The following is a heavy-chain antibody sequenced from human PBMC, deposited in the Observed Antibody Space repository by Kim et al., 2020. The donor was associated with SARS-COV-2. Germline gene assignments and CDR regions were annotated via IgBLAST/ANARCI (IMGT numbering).Heavy chain of an antibody. D-gene: IGHD3-9*01. CDR1: GFTFSSYA. J-gene: IGHJ1*01. CDR3: ARSLPFQNDILTGYNLGQH. CDR2: ISYDGSNK. V-gene: IGHV3-30*04. Sequence: GGSLRLSCAASGFTFSSYAMHWVRQAPGKGLEWVAVISYDGSNKYYADSVKGRFTISRDNSKNTLYLQMNSLRAEDTAVYYCARSLPFQNDILTGYNLGQHWGQGTLVTVSS.